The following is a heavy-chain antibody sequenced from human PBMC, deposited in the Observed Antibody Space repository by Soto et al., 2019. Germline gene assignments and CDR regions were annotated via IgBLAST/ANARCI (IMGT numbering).Heavy chain of an antibody. CDR2: IFSNDEK. Sequence: HVTLKESGPVLVKPTETLTLTCTVSGFSLSNGNVGVSWIRQPPGKALEWLAHIFSNDEKSYRTSLTSRLTISEDTSKSQVVLTMTNVDPVDTATYYCARILFGRSVAGGYFYMDVWGKGTTVTVSS. CDR3: ARILFGRSVAGGYFYMDV. V-gene: IGHV2-26*01. J-gene: IGHJ6*03. CDR1: GFSLSNGNVG. D-gene: IGHD6-19*01.